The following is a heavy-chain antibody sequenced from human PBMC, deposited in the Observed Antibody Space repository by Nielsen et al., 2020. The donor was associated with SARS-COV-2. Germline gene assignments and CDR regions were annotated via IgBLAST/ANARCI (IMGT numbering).Heavy chain of an antibody. Sequence: GESLKISCAASGFTFDDYGMSWVRQAPGKGLEWVSGINWNGGSTGYADSVKGRFTISRDNSKNTLYLQMNSLRAEDTAVYYCASLTDYDILTGYYLWDVFPAEYFQHWGQGTLVTVSS. V-gene: IGHV3-20*04. CDR3: ASLTDYDILTGYYLWDVFPAEYFQH. J-gene: IGHJ1*01. CDR2: INWNGGST. CDR1: GFTFDDYG. D-gene: IGHD3-9*01.